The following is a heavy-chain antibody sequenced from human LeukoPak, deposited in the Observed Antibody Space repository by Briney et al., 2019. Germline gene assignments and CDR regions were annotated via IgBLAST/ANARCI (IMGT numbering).Heavy chain of an antibody. CDR2: FDPEDGET. V-gene: IGHV1-24*01. CDR3: ATRDSSGYYYLGFDY. D-gene: IGHD3-22*01. CDR1: GYTLTELS. J-gene: IGHJ4*02. Sequence: ASVKVSCKVSGYTLTELSMHWVRQAPGKGLEWMGGFDPEDGETIYAQKFQGRVTMTEGTSTDTAYMELSSLRSEDTAVYYCATRDSSGYYYLGFDYWGQGTLVTVSS.